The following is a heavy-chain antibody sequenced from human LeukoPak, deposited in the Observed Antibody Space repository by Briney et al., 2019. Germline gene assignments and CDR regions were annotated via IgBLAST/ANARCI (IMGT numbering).Heavy chain of an antibody. J-gene: IGHJ6*02. CDR3: ARESRRLYYYYGMDV. Sequence: ASVKVSCKASGYTFTSYGISWVRQAPGQGLEWMGWISAYNGNTNYAQKLQGRVTMTTDTSTSTAYMELRSLRSDDTAVYYCARESRRLYYYYGMDVWGQGTTVTVSS. V-gene: IGHV1-18*01. CDR1: GYTFTSYG. CDR2: ISAYNGNT. D-gene: IGHD1-14*01.